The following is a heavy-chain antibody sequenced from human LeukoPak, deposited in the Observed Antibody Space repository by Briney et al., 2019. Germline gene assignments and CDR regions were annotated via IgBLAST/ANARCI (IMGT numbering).Heavy chain of an antibody. CDR3: ARGYTWIQLWDD. Sequence: ASVKVSCKASGYTFTGYYMHWVRQAPGQGLEWMGWINPNSGGTNYAQKFQGRVTMTRNTSISTAYMELSRLRSDDTAVYYCARGYTWIQLWDDWGQGTLVTVSS. CDR1: GYTFTGYY. J-gene: IGHJ4*02. V-gene: IGHV1-2*02. D-gene: IGHD5-18*01. CDR2: INPNSGGT.